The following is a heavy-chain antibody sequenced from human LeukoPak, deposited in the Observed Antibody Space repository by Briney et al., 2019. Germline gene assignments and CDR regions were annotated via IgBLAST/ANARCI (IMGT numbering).Heavy chain of an antibody. CDR2: IYPGDSDT. J-gene: IGHJ4*02. D-gene: IGHD3-10*01. CDR1: GSSFTSYW. Sequence: GESLKISCKGSGSSFTSYWIGWVRQMPGKGLEWMGIIYPGDSDTRYSPSFQGQVTISADKSISTAYLQWSSLKASDTAIYYCARGDLVRGVIITFDYWGQGTLVTVSS. V-gene: IGHV5-51*01. CDR3: ARGDLVRGVIITFDY.